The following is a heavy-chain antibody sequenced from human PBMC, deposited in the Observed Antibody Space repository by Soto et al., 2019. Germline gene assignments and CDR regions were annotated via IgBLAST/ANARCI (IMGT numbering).Heavy chain of an antibody. D-gene: IGHD6-13*01. V-gene: IGHV1-69*13. CDR1: GGTFSSYA. J-gene: IGHJ4*02. CDR2: IIPIFGTA. Sequence: SVKVSCKASGGTFSSYAISWGRQAPGQGLEWMGGIIPIFGTANYAQKFQGRVTITADESTSTAYMELSSLRSEDTAVYYCARWYSKGYYFDYWGQGTLVTVSS. CDR3: ARWYSKGYYFDY.